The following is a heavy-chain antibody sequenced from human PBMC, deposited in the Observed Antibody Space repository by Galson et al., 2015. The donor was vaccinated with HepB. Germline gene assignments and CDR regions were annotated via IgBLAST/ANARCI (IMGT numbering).Heavy chain of an antibody. D-gene: IGHD3-22*01. J-gene: IGHJ4*02. V-gene: IGHV1-46*03. Sequence: SVKVSCKASGYTLTSYYMHWVRQAPGQGLEWMGIINPSGGSTSYAQKFQGRVTMTRDTSTNTVYMKLSSLRSEDTAVYYCARLKGYYDAIDYWGQGTLVTVSS. CDR2: INPSGGST. CDR1: GYTLTSYY. CDR3: ARLKGYYDAIDY.